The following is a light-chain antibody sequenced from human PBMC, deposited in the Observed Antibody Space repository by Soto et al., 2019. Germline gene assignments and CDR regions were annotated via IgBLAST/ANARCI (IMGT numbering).Light chain of an antibody. Sequence: DIQMTQSPSTLSGSVGDRVTITCRASQTISSWLAWYQQKPGKAPKYLIQSASSLQSGVPSTFSGSGSGTDFTLTISSLHPEDFATYYCLQFYNFPRTFGQGTKVDIK. J-gene: IGKJ1*01. CDR2: SAS. CDR3: LQFYNFPRT. CDR1: QTISSW. V-gene: IGKV1-12*01.